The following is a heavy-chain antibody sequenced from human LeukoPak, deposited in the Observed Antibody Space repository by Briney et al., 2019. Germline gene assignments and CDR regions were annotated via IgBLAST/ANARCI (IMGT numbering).Heavy chain of an antibody. J-gene: IGHJ4*02. CDR2: ISSSSSYI. CDR1: GFTFSSYS. Sequence: GGSLRLACAASGFTFSSYSMNWVRQAPGKGLEWVSSISSSSSYIYYADSVKGRFTISRDNAKNSLYLQMNSLRAEDTAVYYCARESRSASYFDYWGQGTLVTVSS. V-gene: IGHV3-21*01. CDR3: ARESRSASYFDY.